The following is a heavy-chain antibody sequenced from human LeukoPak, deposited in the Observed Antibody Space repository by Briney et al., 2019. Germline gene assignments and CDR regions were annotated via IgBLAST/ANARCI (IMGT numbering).Heavy chain of an antibody. CDR1: GFTFSSYG. J-gene: IGHJ4*02. V-gene: IGHV3-30*18. D-gene: IGHD6-19*01. CDR3: AKGYHSSGIDY. CDR2: ISYDGSNK. Sequence: GGSLRLSCAASGFTFSSYGMHWVRQAPGKGLEWVAVISYDGSNKYYADSVKGRFTISRDNSKNTLYLQMNSLRAEDTAVYYCAKGYHSSGIDYWGQGTLVTVSS.